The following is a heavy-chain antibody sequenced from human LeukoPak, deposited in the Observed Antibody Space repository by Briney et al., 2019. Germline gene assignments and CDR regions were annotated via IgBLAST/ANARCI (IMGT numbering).Heavy chain of an antibody. V-gene: IGHV3-53*05. Sequence: PGGSLRLSCAASGFTVSSNYMSWVRQAPGKGLEWVSAIYTGGATYYADSVRGRFTISRDNSKNTLYLQMNSLRAEDTAVYFCARERQDTILHSGAFDIWGQGTMVTVSS. D-gene: IGHD2-21*01. CDR2: IYTGGAT. CDR3: ARERQDTILHSGAFDI. CDR1: GFTVSSNY. J-gene: IGHJ3*02.